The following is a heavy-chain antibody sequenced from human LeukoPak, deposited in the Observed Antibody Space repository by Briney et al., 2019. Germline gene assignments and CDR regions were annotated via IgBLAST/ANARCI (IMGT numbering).Heavy chain of an antibody. CDR3: ARETPRIAAAGIYYYYYMDV. Sequence: GGSLRLSCAASGFTFSSYWMHWVRQAPGKGLVWVSRINSDGSSTSYADSVKGRFTISRDNAKNTLYLQMNSMRAEDTAVYYCARETPRIAAAGIYYYYYMDVWGKGTTVTVSS. D-gene: IGHD6-13*01. J-gene: IGHJ6*03. CDR1: GFTFSSYW. V-gene: IGHV3-74*01. CDR2: INSDGSST.